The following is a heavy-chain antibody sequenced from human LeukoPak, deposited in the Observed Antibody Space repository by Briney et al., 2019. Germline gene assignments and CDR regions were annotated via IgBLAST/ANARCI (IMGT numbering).Heavy chain of an antibody. V-gene: IGHV1-18*01. CDR3: ARGEFICTINTCYASALDS. D-gene: IGHD2-2*01. J-gene: IGHJ4*02. CDR1: GYTFTSYA. Sequence: ASVKVSCKASGYTFTSYAISWVRQAPGQGLEWMGWIRAHNGDTDHAQQLQGRVTMTTDTSTRTAYMELRSLRSEDTAVYYCARGEFICTINTCYASALDSWGQGTLVTVSS. CDR2: IRAHNGDT.